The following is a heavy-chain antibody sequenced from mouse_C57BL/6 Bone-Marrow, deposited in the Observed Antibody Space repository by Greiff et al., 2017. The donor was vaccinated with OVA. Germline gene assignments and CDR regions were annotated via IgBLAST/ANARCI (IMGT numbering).Heavy chain of an antibody. CDR3: ARGGMMTAEVYWYFDV. J-gene: IGHJ1*03. CDR1: EYEFPSHD. D-gene: IGHD2-4*01. Sequence: EVQRVESGGGLVQPGESLKLSCESNEYEFPSHDMSWVRKTPEKRLELVAAINSDGGSTYYPDTMERRFIISRDNTSKTLYLQLSSLRSEDTAVYYCARGGMMTAEVYWYFDVWGTGTTVTVSS. CDR2: INSDGGST. V-gene: IGHV5-2*01.